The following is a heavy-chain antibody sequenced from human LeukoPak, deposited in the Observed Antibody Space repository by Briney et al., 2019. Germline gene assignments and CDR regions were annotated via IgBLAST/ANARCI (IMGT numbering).Heavy chain of an antibody. D-gene: IGHD4/OR15-4a*01. CDR1: GYMFTTSF. V-gene: IGHV1-46*01. CDR3: ASPHGASYYYFDY. Sequence: ASVKVSCKASGYMFTTSFMHWVRQAPGQGLEWMGVINPSCTSTDYAQKCQGRVTMTRDTSTNTVYMELSSLRSEDTAVYYCASPHGASYYYFDYWGQGTLVTVSS. J-gene: IGHJ4*02. CDR2: INPSCTST.